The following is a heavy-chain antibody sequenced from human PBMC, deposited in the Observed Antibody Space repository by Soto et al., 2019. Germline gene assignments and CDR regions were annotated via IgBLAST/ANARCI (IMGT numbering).Heavy chain of an antibody. Sequence: QVQLVQSGAEVRKPGASVKVSCGASGYTFTSYDIYWVRQATGQGLEWMGWMNPSTGNAGYAQKCQGRVTMTSDTSISTAHMELSSLRSEDTAVYYCARRAETNGWNGFGADKYYIDFWGQGTLVTVSS. J-gene: IGHJ4*02. CDR1: GYTFTSYD. D-gene: IGHD1-1*01. V-gene: IGHV1-8*01. CDR3: ARRAETNGWNGFGADKYYIDF. CDR2: MNPSTGNA.